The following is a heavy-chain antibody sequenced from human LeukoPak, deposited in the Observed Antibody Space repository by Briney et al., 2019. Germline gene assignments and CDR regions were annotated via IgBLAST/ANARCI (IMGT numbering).Heavy chain of an antibody. D-gene: IGHD3-22*01. CDR1: GFTFDDYA. V-gene: IGHV3-9*01. J-gene: IGHJ4*02. CDR3: ARDRIGYYYDSSGLLIY. CDR2: ISWNSGSI. Sequence: PGGSLRLSCAASGFTFDDYAMHWVRQAPGKGLEWVSGISWNSGSIGYADSVKGRFTISRDNSKNTLYLQMNSLRAEDTAVYYCARDRIGYYYDSSGLLIYWGQGTLVTVSS.